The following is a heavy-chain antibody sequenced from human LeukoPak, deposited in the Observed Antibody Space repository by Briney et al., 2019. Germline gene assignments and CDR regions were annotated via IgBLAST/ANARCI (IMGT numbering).Heavy chain of an antibody. CDR3: ARDLKPLLWFGELAYYYYGMDV. Sequence: GGSLRLSLAASGLTFSSYSMNWVRQAPGKGLEGVSYISSSSSTIYYADSVKGRFTISRDNAKNSLYLQMNSLRDEDTAVYYCARDLKPLLWFGELAYYYYGMDVWGQGTTVTVSS. D-gene: IGHD3-10*01. CDR1: GLTFSSYS. CDR2: ISSSSSTI. V-gene: IGHV3-48*02. J-gene: IGHJ6*02.